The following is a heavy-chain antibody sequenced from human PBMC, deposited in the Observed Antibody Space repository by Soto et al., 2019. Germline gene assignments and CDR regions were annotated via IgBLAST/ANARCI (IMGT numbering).Heavy chain of an antibody. CDR2: INPSGGST. CDR1: GYTFTSYY. D-gene: IGHD3-16*02. J-gene: IGHJ6*02. Sequence: ASVKVSCKASGYTFTSYYMHWVRQAPGQGLEWMGIINPSGGSTSYAQKFQGRVTMTRDTSTSTVYMELSSLRSEDTAVYYCARDLKSMYYDYVWESYRFSRQSYGMDVWGQGTTVTVSS. V-gene: IGHV1-46*01. CDR3: ARDLKSMYYDYVWESYRFSRQSYGMDV.